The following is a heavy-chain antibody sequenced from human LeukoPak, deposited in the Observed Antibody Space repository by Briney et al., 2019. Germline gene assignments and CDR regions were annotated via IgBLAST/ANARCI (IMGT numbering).Heavy chain of an antibody. D-gene: IGHD4-17*01. CDR1: GGSFSGYY. CDR2: INHSGST. V-gene: IGHV4-34*01. CDR3: ARGAVTTHRKAQKTPGFDP. Sequence: SETLSLTCAVYGGSFSGYYWSWIRQPPGKGLEWIGEINHSGSTNYNPSLKSRVTISVDTSKNQFSLKLSSVTAADTAVYYCARGAVTTHRKAQKTPGFDPWGQGTLVTVSS. J-gene: IGHJ5*02.